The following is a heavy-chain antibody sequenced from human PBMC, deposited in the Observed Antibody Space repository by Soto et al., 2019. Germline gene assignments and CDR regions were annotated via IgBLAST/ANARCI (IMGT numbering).Heavy chain of an antibody. J-gene: IGHJ3*02. CDR2: INTYNGHT. V-gene: IGHV1-18*01. CDR3: ARDLLYSSRSTVRFDI. Sequence: QVQLVQTGTEVKKPGASVKVSCKASGYTFTNYGISWVQQAPGQGLEWLAWINTYNGHTNYAQKLQGRVTLTTDTSTSTAYMELRSLRSDDTAVYYCARDLLYSSRSTVRFDIWGQGTMVTVSS. CDR1: GYTFTNYG. D-gene: IGHD6-13*01.